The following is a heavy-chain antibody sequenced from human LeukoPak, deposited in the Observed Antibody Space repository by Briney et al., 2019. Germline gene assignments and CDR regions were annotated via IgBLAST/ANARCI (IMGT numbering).Heavy chain of an antibody. J-gene: IGHJ4*02. V-gene: IGHV1-69*05. CDR3: ARAGGATPPYYFDY. Sequence: SVKVSCKASGGTFSSYAISRVRQAPGPGLEWMGGIIPIFGTANYAQKFQGRVTITTDESTSTAYMELSSLRSEDTAVYYCARAGGATPPYYFDYWGQGTLVTVSS. CDR1: GGTFSSYA. CDR2: IIPIFGTA. D-gene: IGHD1-26*01.